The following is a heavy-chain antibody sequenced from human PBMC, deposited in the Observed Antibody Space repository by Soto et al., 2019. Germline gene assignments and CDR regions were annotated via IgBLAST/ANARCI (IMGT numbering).Heavy chain of an antibody. CDR3: VKDLNYDFWSGYNYYALEI. CDR2: IIPIFGTA. CDR1: GGTFSSYA. V-gene: IGHV1-69*13. J-gene: IGHJ6*02. D-gene: IGHD3-3*01. Sequence: SVKVSCKASGGTFSSYAISWVRQAPGQGLEWMGGIIPIFGTANYAQKFQGRVTITADESTSTAYMELSSLRVDDTAVYYCVKDLNYDFWSGYNYYALEIWGQGTTVTVSS.